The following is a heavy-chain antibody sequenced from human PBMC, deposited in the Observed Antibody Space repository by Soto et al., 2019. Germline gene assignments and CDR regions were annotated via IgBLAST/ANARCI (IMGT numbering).Heavy chain of an antibody. CDR1: GGTFSSYA. Sequence: QVQLVQSGAEVKKPRSSVKVSCKASGGTFSSYAISWVRQAPGQGLEWMGGIIPIFGTANYAQKFQGRVTITADESTSTAYMELSSLRSEDTAVYYCARAGVLWFGELINWFDPWGQGTLVTVSS. D-gene: IGHD3-10*01. J-gene: IGHJ5*02. CDR2: IIPIFGTA. CDR3: ARAGVLWFGELINWFDP. V-gene: IGHV1-69*01.